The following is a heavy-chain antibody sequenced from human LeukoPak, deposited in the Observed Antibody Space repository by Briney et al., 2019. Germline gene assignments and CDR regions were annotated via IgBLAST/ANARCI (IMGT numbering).Heavy chain of an antibody. D-gene: IGHD7-27*01. V-gene: IGHV3-33*01. CDR2: IWYDGSNK. J-gene: IGHJ4*02. CDR1: GFTFNSFG. Sequence: GRSLGLSCAASGFTFNSFGMHWVRQAPGKGLEWVAVIWYDGSNKYFADSVKGRFTISRDNSKNTLFLQMNSLRAEDTAVYYCARKLGMEFDYWGQGTLVTVSS. CDR3: ARKLGMEFDY.